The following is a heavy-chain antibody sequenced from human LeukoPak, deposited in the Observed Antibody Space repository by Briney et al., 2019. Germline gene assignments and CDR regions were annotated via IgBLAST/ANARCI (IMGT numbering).Heavy chain of an antibody. CDR1: GFTFSSYS. V-gene: IGHV3-21*01. CDR3: ARDYYDSSGYYYQYLYYGMDV. CDR2: ISSSSSYI. Sequence: GGSLRLSCAASGFTFSSYSMNWVRQAPGKGLEWVSSISSSSSYIYYADSVKGRFTISRDNAKNSLYLQMNSLRAEDTAVYYCARDYYDSSGYYYQYLYYGMDVWVQGTTVTVSS. J-gene: IGHJ6*02. D-gene: IGHD3-22*01.